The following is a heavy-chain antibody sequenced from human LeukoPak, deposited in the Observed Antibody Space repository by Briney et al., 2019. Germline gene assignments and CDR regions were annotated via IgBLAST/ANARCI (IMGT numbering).Heavy chain of an antibody. Sequence: PSETLSLTCSVSGASVSSPSFVGGWIRLPPGKGLEWIGTVFPNNPSLKSRVSISVDTSKNEFSLKVNSVTAADTAVYHCVRFSPSGQNVDFWGQGTLVTVSP. CDR2: VFP. J-gene: IGHJ4*02. V-gene: IGHV4-39*01. D-gene: IGHD2-15*01. CDR1: GASVSSPSFV. CDR3: VRFSPSGQNVDF.